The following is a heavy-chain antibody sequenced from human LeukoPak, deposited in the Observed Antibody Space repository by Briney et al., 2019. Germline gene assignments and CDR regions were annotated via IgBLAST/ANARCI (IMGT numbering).Heavy chain of an antibody. D-gene: IGHD1-26*01. Sequence: GGSLGLSCAASGFTVSSNYMSWVRQAPGKGLEWVSVIYSGGSTYYADSVKGRFTISRDNSKNTLHLQMNSLRAEDTAVYYCASRRKSFYGMDVWGQGTTVTVSS. CDR1: GFTVSSNY. CDR3: ASRRKSFYGMDV. CDR2: IYSGGST. V-gene: IGHV3-53*01. J-gene: IGHJ6*02.